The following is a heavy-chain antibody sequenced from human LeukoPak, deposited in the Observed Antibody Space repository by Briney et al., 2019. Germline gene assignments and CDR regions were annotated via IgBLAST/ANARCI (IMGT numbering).Heavy chain of an antibody. Sequence: GGSLRLSCAASGFTFSSYSMNWVRQAPGKGLEWVSSITGSGGSTYYADSVKGRFTISRDNSKNTLYLHMNSLRAEDTAVYYCAKPPRGSGADYWGQGTLVTVSS. CDR3: AKPPRGSGADY. CDR1: GFTFSSYS. D-gene: IGHD3-10*01. V-gene: IGHV3-23*01. J-gene: IGHJ4*02. CDR2: ITGSGGST.